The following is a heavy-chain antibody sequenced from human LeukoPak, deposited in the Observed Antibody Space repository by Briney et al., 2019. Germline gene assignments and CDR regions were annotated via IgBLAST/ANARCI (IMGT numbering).Heavy chain of an antibody. CDR1: GYTFTGYY. CDR3: SRADSSGYYIYYYYGMDV. Sequence: ASVKVSCKAPGYTFTGYYMHWVRQAPGQGLEWMGWINPNSGGTNYAQKFQGRVTMTRDTSISTAYMELSRLRSDDTAVYYCSRADSSGYYIYYYYGMDVWGQGTTVTVSS. J-gene: IGHJ6*02. V-gene: IGHV1-2*02. CDR2: INPNSGGT. D-gene: IGHD3-22*01.